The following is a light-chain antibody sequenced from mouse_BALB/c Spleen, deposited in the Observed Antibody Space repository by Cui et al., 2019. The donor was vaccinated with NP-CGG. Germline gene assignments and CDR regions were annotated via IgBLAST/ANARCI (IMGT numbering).Light chain of an antibody. J-gene: IGLJ1*01. CDR2: GTN. CDR3: ALWYSNHWV. Sequence: QPVLTQESALTTSPGETVTLTCRSSTGAVTTSNYANWVQEKPDHLFTGLMGGTNNRAPGVPARFSGSLIEDKAALTITGAQTEDEAIYFCALWYSNHWVFGGGTKLTVL. V-gene: IGLV1*01. CDR1: TGAVTTSNY.